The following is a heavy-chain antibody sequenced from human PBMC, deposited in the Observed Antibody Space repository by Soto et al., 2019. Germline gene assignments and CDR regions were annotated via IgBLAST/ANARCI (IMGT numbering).Heavy chain of an antibody. J-gene: IGHJ5*02. D-gene: IGHD3-10*01. Sequence: PSETLSLTXTVSDGSISSYYWSWIRQPPGKGLEWVGYMHHGGSYIYNPSLESRVTISVDTSKNQFSLNLRSVTAADTAVYYCARRYFGSGSYYFDPWGQGTLVTVS. V-gene: IGHV4-59*01. CDR1: DGSISSYY. CDR3: ARRYFGSGSYYFDP. CDR2: MHHGGSY.